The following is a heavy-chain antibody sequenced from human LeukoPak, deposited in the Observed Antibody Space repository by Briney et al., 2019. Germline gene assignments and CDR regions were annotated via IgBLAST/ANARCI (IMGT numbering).Heavy chain of an antibody. J-gene: IGHJ6*03. D-gene: IGHD1-14*01. CDR2: IYNSGST. V-gene: IGHV4-59*01. CDR3: ARVGPWVNPDYYYYYMDV. CDR1: GGSIISSYY. Sequence: SETLSLTCTVSGGSIISSYYWSWIRQPPGKGLEWIAYIYNSGSTKYNPSLKSRVTISVDTSKNQFSLKLSSVTAADTALYYCARVGPWVNPDYYYYYMDVWGKGTTVTVSS.